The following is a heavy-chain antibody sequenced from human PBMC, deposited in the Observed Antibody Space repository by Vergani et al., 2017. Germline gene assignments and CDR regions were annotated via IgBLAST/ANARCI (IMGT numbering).Heavy chain of an antibody. Sequence: EVQLVESGGGLVKPGGSLRLSCAASGFTFSSYSMNWVRQAPGKGLEWVSSISSSSSYIYYADSVKGRFTISRDNAKNSLYLQMNSLRAEDTAVYYCARGLVVQAAIVRGGDGYDYWGQGTLVTVSS. J-gene: IGHJ4*02. CDR2: ISSSSSYI. CDR3: ARGLVVQAAIVRGGDGYDY. V-gene: IGHV3-21*01. D-gene: IGHD2-2*01. CDR1: GFTFSSYS.